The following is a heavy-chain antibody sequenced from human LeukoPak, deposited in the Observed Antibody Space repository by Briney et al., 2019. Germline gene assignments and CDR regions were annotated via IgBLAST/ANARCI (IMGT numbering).Heavy chain of an antibody. CDR3: ARDGHFDH. CDR1: GYTFTGYN. J-gene: IGHJ4*02. CDR2: INPNSGGT. V-gene: IGHV1-2*02. Sequence: ASVTVSRKSSGYTFTGYNINWLRQAPGQGPEWMGWINPNSGGTNYAQKFQGRVTMTRDTSISTAYMELSRLRSDDTAVYYCARDGHFDHWGQGTLVTVSS.